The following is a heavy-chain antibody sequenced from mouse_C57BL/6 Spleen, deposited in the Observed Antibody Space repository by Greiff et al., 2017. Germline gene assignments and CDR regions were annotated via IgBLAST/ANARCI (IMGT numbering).Heavy chain of an antibody. J-gene: IGHJ4*01. Sequence: EVKLVESEGGLVQPGSSMKLSCTASGFTFSDYYMAWVRQVPEKGLEWVANINYDGSSTYYLDSLKSRFIISRDNAKNILYLQMSSLKSEDTATYYSARVEWLLKTMDYWGQGTSVTVSS. V-gene: IGHV5-16*01. D-gene: IGHD2-3*01. CDR1: GFTFSDYY. CDR2: INYDGSST. CDR3: ARVEWLLKTMDY.